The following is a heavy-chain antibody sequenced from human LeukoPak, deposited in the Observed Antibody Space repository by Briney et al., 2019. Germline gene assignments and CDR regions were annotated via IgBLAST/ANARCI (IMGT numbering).Heavy chain of an antibody. CDR3: AREKTYYSDSSGYYGTFDY. D-gene: IGHD3-22*01. Sequence: GGSLRLSCVVTGLTLTDYSMNWVRQAPGKGLEWISFISSDSDMEYYADSVKGRFIISRDNAKKSLYLQMNSLRAEDTAAYYCAREKTYYSDSSGYYGTFDYWGQGTLVTVSS. J-gene: IGHJ4*02. V-gene: IGHV3-48*04. CDR2: ISSDSDME. CDR1: GLTLTDYS.